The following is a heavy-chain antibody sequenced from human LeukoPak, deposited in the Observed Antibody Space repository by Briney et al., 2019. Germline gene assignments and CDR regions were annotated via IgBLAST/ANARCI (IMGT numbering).Heavy chain of an antibody. Sequence: GASVKVSCKASGYTFTSYDINWVRQATGRGLEWMGWMNPNSGNTGYAQKFQGRVTITRNTSISTAYMELSSLRSEDTAVYYCARAAGMMVRGVIQARSLDYWGQGTLVTVSS. CDR2: MNPNSGNT. D-gene: IGHD3-10*01. CDR3: ARAAGMMVRGVIQARSLDY. J-gene: IGHJ4*02. CDR1: GYTFTSYD. V-gene: IGHV1-8*03.